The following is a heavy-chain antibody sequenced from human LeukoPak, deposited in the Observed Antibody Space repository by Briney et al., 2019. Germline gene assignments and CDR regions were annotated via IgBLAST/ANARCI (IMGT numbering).Heavy chain of an antibody. CDR2: IYHSGST. CDR1: GYSITSGYY. J-gene: IGHJ4*02. D-gene: IGHD5-12*01. V-gene: IGHV4-38-2*01. CDR3: ARRYSSYFSDY. Sequence: PSETLSLTCAVSGYSITSGYYWAWIRQPPGKGLEWIGNIYHSGSTYYNPSLKSRVTISVDTSKNQFSLRLSSVTAADTAVYYCARRYSSYFSDYWGQGTLVTVSS.